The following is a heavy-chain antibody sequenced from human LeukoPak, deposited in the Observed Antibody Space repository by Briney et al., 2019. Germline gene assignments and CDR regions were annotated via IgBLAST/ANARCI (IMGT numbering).Heavy chain of an antibody. CDR1: GGSISSYY. J-gene: IGHJ4*02. CDR2: IYYSGST. V-gene: IGHV4-59*12. D-gene: IGHD3-22*01. Sequence: PSETLSLTCTVSGGSISSYYWSWIRQPPGKGLEWIGYIYYSGSTNYNPSLKSRVTISVDTSKNQFSLKLSSVTAADTAVYYCGTYYYDSSVLEYFDYRGQGTLVTVSS. CDR3: GTYYYDSSVLEYFDY.